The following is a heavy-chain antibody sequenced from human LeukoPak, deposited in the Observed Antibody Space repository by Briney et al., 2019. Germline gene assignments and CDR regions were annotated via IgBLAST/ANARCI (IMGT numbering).Heavy chain of an antibody. Sequence: GGSLRLSCAASGFTFGDYDMHWVRQAPGKGLEWVSLSRADGATTRYTDSVKGRFTISRDNSKDSLYLQMNSLRTEDTALYYCARDNTGSYEYWGQGTLVTVSP. CDR3: ARDNTGSYEY. J-gene: IGHJ4*02. CDR1: GFTFGDYD. CDR2: SRADGATT. V-gene: IGHV3-43*02. D-gene: IGHD1-26*01.